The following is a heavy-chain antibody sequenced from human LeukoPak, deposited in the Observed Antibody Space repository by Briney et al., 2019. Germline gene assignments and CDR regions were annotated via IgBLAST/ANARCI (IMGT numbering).Heavy chain of an antibody. Sequence: GGSLRLACAASGFTFSSYWMSSVRQAPGKGLEWVANIKEDGREKYYVDSVKGRFTISRDNAKKSLFLQMNSLRVEDTAVYYCARGRNLAVWGQGTTVTVSS. V-gene: IGHV3-7*01. CDR2: IKEDGREK. CDR3: ARGRNLAV. J-gene: IGHJ6*02. CDR1: GFTFSSYW.